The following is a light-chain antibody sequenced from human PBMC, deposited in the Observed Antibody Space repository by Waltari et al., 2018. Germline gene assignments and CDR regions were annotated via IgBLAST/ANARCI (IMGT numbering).Light chain of an antibody. CDR3: SSYVSGSTYI. V-gene: IGLV2-14*01. CDR2: EVS. J-gene: IGLJ1*01. Sequence: QAALTQSPSVSGSPGQSVTISCTGTSSDIGGYNRVSWYQQHPGKAPKLMIYEVSKRPPLVSDRFSGSKSGNTASLTISGLQAEDEADYYCSSYVSGSTYIFGAGTRLTVL. CDR1: SSDIGGYNR.